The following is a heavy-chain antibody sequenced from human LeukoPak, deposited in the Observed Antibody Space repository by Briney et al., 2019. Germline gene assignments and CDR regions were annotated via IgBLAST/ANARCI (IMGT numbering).Heavy chain of an antibody. D-gene: IGHD2-15*01. CDR1: GFSFTGVW. CDR2: IWYDGSNK. CDR3: ARDLGYCSGGSCYPDYYGMDV. V-gene: IGHV3-33*08. J-gene: IGHJ6*02. Sequence: GGSLRLSCVASGFSFTGVWMNWVRQAPGKGLEWVAVIWYDGSNKYYADSVKGRFTISRDNSKNTLYLQMNSLRAEDTAVYYCARDLGYCSGGSCYPDYYGMDVWGQGTTVTVSS.